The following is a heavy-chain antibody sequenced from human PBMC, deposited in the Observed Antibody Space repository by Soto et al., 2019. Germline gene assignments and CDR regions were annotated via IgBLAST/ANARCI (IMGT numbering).Heavy chain of an antibody. D-gene: IGHD1-26*01. CDR2: INGGNGNT. CDR3: ARDDSGFSGSHYIDYFNY. CDR1: GNTVPNYA. V-gene: IGHV1-3*01. J-gene: IGHJ4*02. Sequence: EASVKVSCKASGNTVPNYAIHWVRQAPGQRLEWMGWINGGNGNTYYSEHFQGRDNFTRDTSAGTVYMQLSSLTSEDTAVYYCARDDSGFSGSHYIDYFNYWGQGALVTVS.